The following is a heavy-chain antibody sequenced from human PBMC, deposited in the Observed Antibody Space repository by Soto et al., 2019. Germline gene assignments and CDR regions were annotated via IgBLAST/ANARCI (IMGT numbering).Heavy chain of an antibody. J-gene: IGHJ4*02. CDR2: INGDGSST. D-gene: IGHD1-26*01. V-gene: IGHV3-74*01. CDR1: GYTFSSYW. CDR3: AKDRFGIVGPVDY. Sequence: GGSLRLSCAASGYTFSSYWMHWVRQAPGKGLVWVSRINGDGSSTSYAESVKGRFTISRDNAKNTLYLQMNSLKAEDTAVYFCAKDRFGIVGPVDYWGPGTLVTVSS.